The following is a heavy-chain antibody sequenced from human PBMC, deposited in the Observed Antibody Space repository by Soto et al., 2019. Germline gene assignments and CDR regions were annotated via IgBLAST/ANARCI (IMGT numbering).Heavy chain of an antibody. V-gene: IGHV3-48*01. D-gene: IGHD6-13*01. CDR1: GFTFSTYG. CDR2: IGSSVSTK. J-gene: IGHJ6*03. CDR3: ARDAPYTNSWSPFYYMDV. Sequence: ELQLVESGGGLVQQGGSLRLSCAASGFTFSTYGMNWVRQAPGKGLEWVSYIGSSVSTKYYAESVRGRFTISRDNVKNFLFLQMDSLSAEDTAIYYCARDAPYTNSWSPFYYMDVWGRGTTVTVSS.